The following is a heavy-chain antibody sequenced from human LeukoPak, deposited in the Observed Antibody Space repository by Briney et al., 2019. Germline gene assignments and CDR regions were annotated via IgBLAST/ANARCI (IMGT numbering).Heavy chain of an antibody. CDR1: GGSFSGYY. V-gene: IGHV4-34*01. J-gene: IGHJ4*02. CDR3: ARGTGYDFWSGYSDY. D-gene: IGHD3-3*01. CDR2: INHSGST. Sequence: SETLSLTCAVYGGSFSGYYWSWIRQPPGKGLEWIGEINHSGSTNYNPSLKSRVTISVDTSKNQFSLKLSSVTAADTAVYYCARGTGYDFWSGYSDYWGQGTLVTVSS.